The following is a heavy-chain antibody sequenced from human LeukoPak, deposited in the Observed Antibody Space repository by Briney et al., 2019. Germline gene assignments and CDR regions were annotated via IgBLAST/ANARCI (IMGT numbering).Heavy chain of an antibody. J-gene: IGHJ4*02. CDR1: GGSITNTNY. V-gene: IGHV4-4*02. CDR3: AREGGPYRPLDY. CDR2: VDLQGST. Sequence: PSGTLSLTCGVSGGSITNTNYWTWVRQPPGKGLEWIGEVDLQGSTNYNPSLMGRVAISVDTSENHISLQLTSVTAADTAVYYCAREGGPYRPLDYSGQGTLVTVSS.